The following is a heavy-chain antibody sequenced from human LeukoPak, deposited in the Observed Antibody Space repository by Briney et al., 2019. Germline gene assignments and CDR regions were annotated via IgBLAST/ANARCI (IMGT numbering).Heavy chain of an antibody. CDR1: GFTFSSYS. J-gene: IGHJ1*01. Sequence: GGSLRLSCAASGFTFSSYSMNWFRQAPGKGLEWVSSISSSSSYIYYADSVKGRFTISRDNAKNSLYLQMNSLRAEDTAVYYCAIDVHKNAEYFQHWGQGTLVTVSS. CDR2: ISSSSSYI. V-gene: IGHV3-21*01. CDR3: AIDVHKNAEYFQH. D-gene: IGHD1-1*01.